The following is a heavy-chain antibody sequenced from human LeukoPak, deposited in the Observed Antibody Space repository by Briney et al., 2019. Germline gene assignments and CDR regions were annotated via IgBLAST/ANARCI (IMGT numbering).Heavy chain of an antibody. Sequence: GGPLRLSCAASGFTFDDYGMSWVRQAPGKGLEWVSLINWVGNSTDYADSVKGRFTISRDNSKNSLYLQMDSLTTEDTGLYYCATGEGLYFDYWGQGTLVTVSS. V-gene: IGHV3-43D*03. CDR2: INWVGNST. CDR3: ATGEGLYFDY. J-gene: IGHJ4*02. CDR1: GFTFDDYG. D-gene: IGHD3-16*01.